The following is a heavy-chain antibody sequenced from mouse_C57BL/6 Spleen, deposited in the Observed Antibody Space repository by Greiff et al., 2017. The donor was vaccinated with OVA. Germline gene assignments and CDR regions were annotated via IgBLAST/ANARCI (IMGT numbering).Heavy chain of an antibody. D-gene: IGHD2-2*01. CDR1: GYTFTSYW. Sequence: QVQLQQPGAELVRPGSSVKLPCKASGYTFTSYWMHWVKQRPIQGLEWIGNIDPSDSETHYNQKFKDKATLTVDKSSSTAYMQLSSLTSEASAVYYCARRMVWDGYDAYFDYWGQGTTLTVSS. CDR2: IDPSDSET. V-gene: IGHV1-52*01. CDR3: ARRMVWDGYDAYFDY. J-gene: IGHJ2*01.